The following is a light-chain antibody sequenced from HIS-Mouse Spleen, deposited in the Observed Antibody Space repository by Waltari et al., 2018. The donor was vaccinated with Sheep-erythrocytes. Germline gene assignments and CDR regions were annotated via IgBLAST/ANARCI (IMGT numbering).Light chain of an antibody. CDR3: CSYAGSYNHV. CDR1: SSDVGGYNY. V-gene: IGLV2-11*01. CDR2: DVS. Sequence: QSALTQPRSVSGSPGQSVTISCTGTSSDVGGYNYVSWYQQHPGKAPKPMIYDVSNRPSGVADRFSGSKSGNTASLPISGLQAEEEADYCCCSYAGSYNHVFATGTKVTVL. J-gene: IGLJ1*01.